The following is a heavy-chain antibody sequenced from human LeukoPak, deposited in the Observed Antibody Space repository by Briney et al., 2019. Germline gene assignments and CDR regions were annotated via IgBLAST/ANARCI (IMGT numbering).Heavy chain of an antibody. V-gene: IGHV1-69*05. CDR2: IIPIFGTA. CDR3: ARDLYSGSYHNYFDY. Sequence: SVKVSCKASRGTFSSYAISWVRQAPGQGLEWMGRIIPIFGTANYAQKFQGRVTITTDESTSTAYMELSSLRSEDTAVYYCARDLYSGSYHNYFDYWGQGTLVTVSS. CDR1: RGTFSSYA. D-gene: IGHD1-26*01. J-gene: IGHJ4*02.